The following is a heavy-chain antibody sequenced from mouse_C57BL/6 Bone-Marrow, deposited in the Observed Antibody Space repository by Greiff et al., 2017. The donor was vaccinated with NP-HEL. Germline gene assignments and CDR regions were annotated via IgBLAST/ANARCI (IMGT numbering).Heavy chain of an antibody. J-gene: IGHJ4*01. Sequence: QVQLQQSGAELVRPGTSVKVSCKASGYAFTNYLIEWVKQRPGQGLEWIGVINPGGGGTNYNEQFKGKATLTADKSYSTAYMQLSSQTSEVSAVYIGTREGITTVVENYAMDYWGQGTSVTVSS. D-gene: IGHD1-1*01. CDR2: INPGGGGT. CDR3: TREGITTVVENYAMDY. V-gene: IGHV1-54*01. CDR1: GYAFTNYL.